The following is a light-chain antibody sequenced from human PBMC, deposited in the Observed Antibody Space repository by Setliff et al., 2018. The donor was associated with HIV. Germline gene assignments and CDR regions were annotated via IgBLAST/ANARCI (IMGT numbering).Light chain of an antibody. Sequence: DIQMTQSPSSLSASLGDRITITCRASQNINTYLNWYQQKPGKAPHLLIYSASTLQSGVPSRFSGSGSGTDFTLTITDVQPEDFATYFCQESNSAPSVAFGPGTKV. V-gene: IGKV1-39*01. J-gene: IGKJ1*01. CDR2: SAS. CDR1: QNINTY. CDR3: QESNSAPSVA.